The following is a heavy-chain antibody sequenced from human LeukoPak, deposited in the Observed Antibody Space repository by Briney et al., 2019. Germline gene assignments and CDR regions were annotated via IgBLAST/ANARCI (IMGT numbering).Heavy chain of an antibody. D-gene: IGHD6-13*01. CDR1: GYTFTGYD. J-gene: IGHJ5*02. Sequence: ASVRVSCKASGYTFTGYDINWVRQATGQGLEWMGWMNPNSGNTGYAQKFQGRVTMTRNTSISTAYMELSSLRSEDTAVYYCARMKLAARNWFDPWGQGTLVTVSS. CDR3: ARMKLAARNWFDP. CDR2: MNPNSGNT. V-gene: IGHV1-8*01.